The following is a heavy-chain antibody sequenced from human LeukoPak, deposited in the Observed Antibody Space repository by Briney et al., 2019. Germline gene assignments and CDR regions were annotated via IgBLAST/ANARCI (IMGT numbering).Heavy chain of an antibody. J-gene: IGHJ4*02. CDR1: GYTFTSYG. Sequence: ASVKVSCKASGYTFTSYGISWVRQAPGQGLEWMGWISAYNGNTNYAQKLQGRVTMTTDTSTNTAYMELRSLRSDDTAVYYCARVFGTYYYDNSGYYNFDYWGQGTLVTVSS. CDR2: ISAYNGNT. CDR3: ARVFGTYYYDNSGYYNFDY. D-gene: IGHD3-22*01. V-gene: IGHV1-18*01.